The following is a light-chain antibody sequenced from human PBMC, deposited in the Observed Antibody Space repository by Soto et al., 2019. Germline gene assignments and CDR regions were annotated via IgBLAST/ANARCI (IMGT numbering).Light chain of an antibody. J-gene: IGKJ4*01. CDR2: GAS. CDR1: QSVNRNY. CDR3: QQFGDSPPLT. V-gene: IGKV3-20*01. Sequence: EIVLTQSPDTLSLSPGDRATLSCRASQSVNRNYLGWYQQKPGQPPRLLINGASNRATGIPDRFLASGSGTDFTLTISRLEPEAFAVYFCQQFGDSPPLTFGGGTNVEI.